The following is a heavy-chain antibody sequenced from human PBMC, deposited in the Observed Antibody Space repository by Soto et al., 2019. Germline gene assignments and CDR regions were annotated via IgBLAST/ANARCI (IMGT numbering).Heavy chain of an antibody. CDR1: GGSISSRGYH. V-gene: IGHV4-30-4*01. CDR2: IYYSGST. J-gene: IGHJ4*02. CDR3: ARDSSSWTTGLLDY. Sequence: QVQLQESGPGLVKPSQTLSLTCTVSGGSISSRGYHWSWIRQPPGKGLEWIGCIYYSGSTYYNPSLKSRVTMSLDTSKNQISVKLSSVTAGDTAVYYCARDSSSWTTGLLDYWGQGTLVTVSS. D-gene: IGHD6-13*01.